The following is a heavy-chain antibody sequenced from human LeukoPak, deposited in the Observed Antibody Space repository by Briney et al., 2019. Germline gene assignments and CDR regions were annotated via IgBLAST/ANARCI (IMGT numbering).Heavy chain of an antibody. J-gene: IGHJ5*02. CDR2: IIPSGGST. CDR3: ARDTRSDSNWFDP. V-gene: IGHV1-46*03. Sequence: ASVKVSCKASGYTFTSYYIHWVRQAPGQGLEWMGLIIPSGGSTSYAQMFQGRVTMTRDTSTSTVYMEMSRLRSEDTGVYYCARDTRSDSNWFDPWGQGTLVTVSS. CDR1: GYTFTSYY.